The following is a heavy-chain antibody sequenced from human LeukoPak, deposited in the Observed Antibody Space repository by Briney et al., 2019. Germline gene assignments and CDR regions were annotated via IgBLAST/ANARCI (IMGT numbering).Heavy chain of an antibody. J-gene: IGHJ4*02. V-gene: IGHV3-48*03. CDR2: ISSSGSTI. CDR3: ARGISSGWKTGNYYFDY. Sequence: GGSLRLSCAASGFTFSSYEMNWVRQAPGKGLEWVSYISSSGSTIYYADSVKGRFTISRDNAKNSLYLQMNSLRAEDTAVYYCARGISSGWKTGNYYFDYWGQGTLVTVSS. CDR1: GFTFSSYE. D-gene: IGHD6-19*01.